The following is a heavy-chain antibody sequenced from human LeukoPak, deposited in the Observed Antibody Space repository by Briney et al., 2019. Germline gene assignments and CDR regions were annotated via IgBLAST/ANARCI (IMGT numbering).Heavy chain of an antibody. J-gene: IGHJ4*02. V-gene: IGHV3-48*01. D-gene: IGHD3-22*01. CDR3: ARDFSDSSGYRMA. CDR1: GFTFSSYS. CDR2: ISSSSSTI. Sequence: PGGSLRLSCAASGFTFSSYSMNWVRQAPGKGLEWVSYISSSSSTIYYADSVKGRFTISRDNAKNSLYLQMNSLRAEDTAVYYFARDFSDSSGYRMAWGQGTLVTVSS.